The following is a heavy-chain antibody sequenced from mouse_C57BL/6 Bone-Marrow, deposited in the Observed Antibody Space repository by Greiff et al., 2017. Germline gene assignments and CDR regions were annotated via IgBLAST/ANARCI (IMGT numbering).Heavy chain of an antibody. Sequence: QVQLQQPGAELVRPGTSVKLSCKASGYTFTSYWMPWVKQRPGQGLEWIGVIDPSDSYTNYNQKFKGKATLTVDTSSSTAYMQLSSLTSEDSAVYYCARKRIGGDWGKGTTLTVSS. CDR3: ARKRIGGD. V-gene: IGHV1-59*01. CDR2: IDPSDSYT. CDR1: GYTFTSYW. J-gene: IGHJ2*01.